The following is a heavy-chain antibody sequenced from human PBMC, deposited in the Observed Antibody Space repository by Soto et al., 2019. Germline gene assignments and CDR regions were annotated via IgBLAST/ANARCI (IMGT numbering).Heavy chain of an antibody. J-gene: IGHJ5*02. CDR1: GGSISSGGYS. V-gene: IGHV4-30-2*01. Sequence: PSETLSLTCAVSGGSISSGGYSWSWIRQPPGKGLECIGYIYHSGSTYYNPSLKSRVTIAVDRSKNQFSLKLSSVTAADTAVYYCASSPGGYCSGGSCYGPNWFDPWGQGTLVTVSS. CDR3: ASSPGGYCSGGSCYGPNWFDP. D-gene: IGHD2-15*01. CDR2: IYHSGST.